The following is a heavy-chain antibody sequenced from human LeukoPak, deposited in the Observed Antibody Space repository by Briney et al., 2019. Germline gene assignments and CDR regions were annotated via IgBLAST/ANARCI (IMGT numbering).Heavy chain of an antibody. CDR2: ISDSGGST. CDR3: AKYWDYGGKRYYFDY. D-gene: IGHD4-23*01. CDR1: GFTFSSYA. J-gene: IGHJ4*02. Sequence: GGSLRLSCAASGFTFSSYAVSWVRQAPGKGLAWVSAISDSGGSTQYADSVKGRFIISRDNSKNTLYLQMNSLRVEDTAVYYCAKYWDYGGKRYYFDYWGQGTLVTVSS. V-gene: IGHV3-23*01.